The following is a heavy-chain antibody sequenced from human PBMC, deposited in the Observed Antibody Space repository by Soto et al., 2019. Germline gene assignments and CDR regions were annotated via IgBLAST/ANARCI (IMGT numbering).Heavy chain of an antibody. V-gene: IGHV1-18*01. CDR1: GYTFTSYG. Sequence: ASVKVSCKASGYTFTSYGISWVRQAPGQGLEWMGWISAYNGNTNYAQKLQGRVTMTTDTSTSTAYMELRSLRSDDTAVYYCAXAHPVAARQDYYYGMDVWGQGTTVTVSS. CDR3: AXAHPVAARQDYYYGMDV. CDR2: ISAYNGNT. D-gene: IGHD6-6*01. J-gene: IGHJ6*02.